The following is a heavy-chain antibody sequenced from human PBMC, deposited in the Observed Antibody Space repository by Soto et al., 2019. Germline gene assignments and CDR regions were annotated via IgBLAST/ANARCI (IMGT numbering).Heavy chain of an antibody. CDR2: IFPKFGTT. V-gene: IGHV1-69*13. CDR3: EAEMTFGKLSVV. CDR1: GDTDTNYV. J-gene: IGHJ6*02. D-gene: IGHD3-16*02. Sequence: ASVKVSCKASGDTDTNYVISWVRQAPGQGLEWMGGIFPKFGTTYSAQKLQDRLTITADESTSTVYMQLSSLRLDDTTVYYCEAEMTFGKLSVVWGQGTTVTVSS.